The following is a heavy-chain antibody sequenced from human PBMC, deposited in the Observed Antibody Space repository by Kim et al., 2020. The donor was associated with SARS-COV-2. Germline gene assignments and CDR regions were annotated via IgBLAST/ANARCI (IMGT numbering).Heavy chain of an antibody. V-gene: IGHV4-38-2*02. J-gene: IGHJ6*01. D-gene: IGHD3-10*02. CDR1: GYSISSGYY. CDR3: ARDRSTSMFLTSYYFGM. Sequence: SETLSLTCTVSGYSISSGYYWGWIRQPPGKGLEWIGSIYHSGSTYYNPSLKSRVTISVDTSKNQFSLKLTSVTAADTAVYYCARDRSTSMFLTSYYFGM. CDR2: IYHSGST.